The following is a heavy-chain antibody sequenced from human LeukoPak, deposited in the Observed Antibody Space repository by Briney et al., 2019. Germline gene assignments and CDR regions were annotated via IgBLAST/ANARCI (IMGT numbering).Heavy chain of an antibody. V-gene: IGHV1-24*01. Sequence: ASVKVSCKVSGYTLTELSMHWVRQAPGKGLEWMGGFDPEDGETIYAQKFQGRVTMTEGTSTDTAYMELSSLRSEDTAVYYCATVESTDDFWSGWDDAFDIWGQGTMVTVSS. CDR3: ATVESTDDFWSGWDDAFDI. CDR1: GYTLTELS. J-gene: IGHJ3*02. D-gene: IGHD3-3*01. CDR2: FDPEDGET.